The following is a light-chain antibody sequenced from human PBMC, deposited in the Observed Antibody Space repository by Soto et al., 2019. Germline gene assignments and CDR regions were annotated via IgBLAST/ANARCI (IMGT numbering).Light chain of an antibody. Sequence: EIVMTQSPATLSVSPGERATLSCRASQSVNSDLAWYQQTPGQAPRLLIYGASTRATGIPTRFCGSGSGTEFTLTISSLQSEDFAVYYCHQYNKWPPRYTFGQGTKLEIK. CDR2: GAS. V-gene: IGKV3-15*01. J-gene: IGKJ2*01. CDR3: HQYNKWPPRYT. CDR1: QSVNSD.